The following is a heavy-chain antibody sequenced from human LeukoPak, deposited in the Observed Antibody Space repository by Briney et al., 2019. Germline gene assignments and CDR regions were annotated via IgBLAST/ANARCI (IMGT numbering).Heavy chain of an antibody. CDR2: ISPGSTTI. CDR1: GFTLSEYY. Sequence: GGSLRLSCAASGFTLSEYYMSWIRQAPGKGLEWVSYISPGSTTIYYADSVKGRFTISRDNAKNSLYLQMNNLRAEDTAIYYCARDSPKNYYYSGMDVWGQGTTVTVSS. V-gene: IGHV3-11*01. J-gene: IGHJ6*02. CDR3: ARDSPKNYYYSGMDV.